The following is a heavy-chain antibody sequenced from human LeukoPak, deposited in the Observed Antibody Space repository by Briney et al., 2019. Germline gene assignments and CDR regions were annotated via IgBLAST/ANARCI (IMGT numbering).Heavy chain of an antibody. CDR1: GYTFTIYD. CDR3: ARGQIMITFGGVIVCPWYRDV. CDR2: MKPNSGNT. D-gene: IGHD3-16*02. Sequence: ASVKVSCKASGYTFTIYDINWVRQATGPGMEWMGWMKPNSGNTGHEQKFQGRGTMTSNTSISTAYMELSSLRSEHTCVYYCARGQIMITFGGVIVCPWYRDVWGKGNTVTVSS. V-gene: IGHV1-8*01. J-gene: IGHJ6*03.